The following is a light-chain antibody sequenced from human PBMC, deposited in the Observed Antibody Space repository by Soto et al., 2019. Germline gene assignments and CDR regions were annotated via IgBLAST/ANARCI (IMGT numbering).Light chain of an antibody. CDR3: LQLNTYPWT. J-gene: IGKJ1*01. CDR1: QVITND. Sequence: IQMTQSPSSLSASVGDRLSITCRASQVITNDLGWYQQKPGKAPKRLIYAASTWQSGVPSRFSGSGSGTEFPLTISRLQPEDVATYYCLQLNTYPWTFGQGTKVEIK. V-gene: IGKV1-17*01. CDR2: AAS.